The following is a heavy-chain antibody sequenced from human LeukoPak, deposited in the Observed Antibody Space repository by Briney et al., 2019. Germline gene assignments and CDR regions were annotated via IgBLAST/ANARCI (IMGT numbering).Heavy chain of an antibody. CDR3: VKLTTGATREDY. CDR2: ISGSGDST. CDR1: GFTFSSYA. V-gene: IGHV3-23*01. Sequence: GGSLRLSCAASGFTFSSYAMSWVRQAPGKGLEWVSAISGSGDSTYYADSMKGRFTISRDNSKNTLYLQMNSLRAEGTAVYYCVKLTTGATREDYWGQGTLVTVSS. J-gene: IGHJ4*02. D-gene: IGHD1-1*01.